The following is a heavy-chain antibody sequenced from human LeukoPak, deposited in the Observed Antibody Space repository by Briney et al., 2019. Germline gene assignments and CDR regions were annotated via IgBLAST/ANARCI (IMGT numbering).Heavy chain of an antibody. Sequence: SETLSLTCTVSGGSIRSGGYYWNWIRQHPGKGLEWIGYIYYSGSTYYNPSLKSRVTISVDTSKNQFSLKLSSVTAADTAVYYCARADRYYDILTAVIVFDYWGQGTLVTVSS. CDR3: ARADRYYDILTAVIVFDY. J-gene: IGHJ4*02. V-gene: IGHV4-31*03. D-gene: IGHD3-9*01. CDR2: IYYSGST. CDR1: GGSIRSGGYY.